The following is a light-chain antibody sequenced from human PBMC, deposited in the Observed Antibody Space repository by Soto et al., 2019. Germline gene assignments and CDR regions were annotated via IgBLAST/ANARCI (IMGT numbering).Light chain of an antibody. CDR1: QSVSTK. Sequence: EVVMTQSPATLSVSPGERATLSCWASQSVSTKLAWYQQKPGQAPRLLIYGATTRATGIPARFSGSGSGTDFTLTISSLQPEDFAVYYCQQANSFPITFGQGTLLEIK. V-gene: IGKV3D-15*01. J-gene: IGKJ5*01. CDR3: QQANSFPIT. CDR2: GAT.